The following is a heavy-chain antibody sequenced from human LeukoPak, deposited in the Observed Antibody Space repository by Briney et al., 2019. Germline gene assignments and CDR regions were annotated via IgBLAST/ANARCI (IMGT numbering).Heavy chain of an antibody. V-gene: IGHV4-59*01. CDR3: ASTGGLGELLLWFDP. CDR1: GGSISSYY. D-gene: IGHD3-10*01. CDR2: IYYSGST. J-gene: IGHJ5*02. Sequence: SETLSLTCTVSGGSISSYYWSWIRQPPGKGLEWIGYIYYSGSTNYNPSLKSRVTISVDTSKNQFSLKLSSVTAADTAVYYCASTGGLGELLLWFDPWGQGTLVTVSS.